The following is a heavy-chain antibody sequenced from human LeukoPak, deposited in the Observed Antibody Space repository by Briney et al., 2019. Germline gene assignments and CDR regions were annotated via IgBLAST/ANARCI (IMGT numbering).Heavy chain of an antibody. J-gene: IGHJ1*01. CDR2: ISSSSSYI. V-gene: IGHV3-21*01. CDR3: ARDLLGDSGYPSMSAEYFQH. CDR1: GFTFSSYS. D-gene: IGHD3-22*01. Sequence: GGSLRLSCAASGFTFSSYSMNWVRQAPGKGLEWVSSISSSSSYIYYADSVKGRFTISRDNAKNSLYLQMNSLSAEDTAVYYCARDLLGDSGYPSMSAEYFQHWGQGTLVTVSS.